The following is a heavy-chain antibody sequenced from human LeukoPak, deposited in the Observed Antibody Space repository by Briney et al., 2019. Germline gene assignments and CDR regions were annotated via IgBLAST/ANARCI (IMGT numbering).Heavy chain of an antibody. J-gene: IGHJ3*02. CDR2: IIPIFGTA. CDR3: ARVVPAAIPGLDAFDI. V-gene: IGHV1-69*05. Sequence: SVKVSCKASGYTFTGYNMHWVRQAPGQGLEWMGGIIPIFGTANYAQKFQGRVTITTDESTSTAYMELSSLRSEDTAVYYCARVVPAAIPGLDAFDIWGQGTMVTVSS. CDR1: GYTFTGYN. D-gene: IGHD2-2*02.